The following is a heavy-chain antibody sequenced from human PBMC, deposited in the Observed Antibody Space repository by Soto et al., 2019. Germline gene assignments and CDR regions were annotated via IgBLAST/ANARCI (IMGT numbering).Heavy chain of an antibody. CDR1: GFSLSSYE. CDR2: ISRSGSPI. J-gene: IGHJ3*01. V-gene: IGHV3-48*03. D-gene: IGHD4-17*01. CDR3: ARVFGDYLIDAFDV. Sequence: EAQLVEFGGGLVQPGGSLRLSCAAFGFSLSSYEMDWVGQAPGKGLEWVSHISRSGSPIYYADSVKGRFTISRDNAKNSVFLQMNSLRAEDTAVYYCARVFGDYLIDAFDVWGQGTMVTVSS.